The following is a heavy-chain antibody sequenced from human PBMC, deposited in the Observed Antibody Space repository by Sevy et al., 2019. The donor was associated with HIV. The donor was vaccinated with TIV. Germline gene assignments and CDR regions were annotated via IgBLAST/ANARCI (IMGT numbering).Heavy chain of an antibody. CDR1: GGSISSSSYY. J-gene: IGHJ5*02. D-gene: IGHD2-21*02. V-gene: IGHV4-39*01. CDR3: ARHFGERNRLYCGGDCYSSYWFDP. Sequence: SETLSLTCTVSGGSISSSSYYWGWIRQPPGKGLEWIGSIYYSGSTYYNPSLKSRVTISVDTSKNQFSLKLSSVTAADTAVYYCARHFGERNRLYCGGDCYSSYWFDPWGQGTLVTVSS. CDR2: IYYSGST.